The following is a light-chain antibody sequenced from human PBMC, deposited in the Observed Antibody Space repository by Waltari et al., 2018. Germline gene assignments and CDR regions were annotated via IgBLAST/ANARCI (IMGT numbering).Light chain of an antibody. Sequence: QSALTQPASVSGTPGHAITISCTGTTSDVGNYNLVPWYQHHPGEAPKLMICEVIKRPSGVSNRFSGSKSGNTASLTISGLQAEDEADYYCCSYAGSGTYVFGTGTKVTVL. V-gene: IGLV2-23*02. CDR3: CSYAGSGTYV. J-gene: IGLJ1*01. CDR1: TSDVGNYNL. CDR2: EVI.